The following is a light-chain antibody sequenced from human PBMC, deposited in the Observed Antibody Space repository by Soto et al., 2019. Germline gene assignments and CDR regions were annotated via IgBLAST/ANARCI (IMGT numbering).Light chain of an antibody. CDR3: QQYGSSPIT. V-gene: IGKV3-20*01. J-gene: IGKJ5*01. Sequence: EIVLTQSPGTLSLSPGERATLSCRASQSVSSSYLAWYQQKPGQAPRLLLYGASSWATGIPDRFSGSGSGTDFTLTISRLEPEDVAVYYCQQYGSSPITFGQGTRLEIK. CDR1: QSVSSSY. CDR2: GAS.